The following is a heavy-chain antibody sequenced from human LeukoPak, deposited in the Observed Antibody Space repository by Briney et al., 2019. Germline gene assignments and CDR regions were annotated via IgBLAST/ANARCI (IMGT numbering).Heavy chain of an antibody. Sequence: GGSLRLSCAASGFTVSSNYMTWIRQAPGKGLEWVSVIYGGGGTSHADSVKGRFTISRDNSKNTLYLQMNSLRAEDTAVYYCAREKEGYCSRTSCYLDYYYYYMDVWGKGTTVTIS. CDR3: AREKEGYCSRTSCYLDYYYYYMDV. J-gene: IGHJ6*03. CDR2: IYGGGGT. CDR1: GFTVSSNY. V-gene: IGHV3-53*01. D-gene: IGHD2-2*01.